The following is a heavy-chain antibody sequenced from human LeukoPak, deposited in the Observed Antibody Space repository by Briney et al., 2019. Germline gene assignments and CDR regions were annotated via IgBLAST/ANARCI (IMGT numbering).Heavy chain of an antibody. J-gene: IGHJ5*02. CDR3: ARLMDTTMVTSWWFDP. D-gene: IGHD5-18*01. CDR2: INHSGGT. CDR1: GVSFSGYY. V-gene: IGHV4-34*01. Sequence: SETLSLTRAVYGVSFSGYYWSWVRQPPGKGLEWVGEINHSGGTNYNPSLKSRVTISIDTSKNQFSLKLSSVTAADTAVYYCARLMDTTMVTSWWFDPWGQGTLVTVSS.